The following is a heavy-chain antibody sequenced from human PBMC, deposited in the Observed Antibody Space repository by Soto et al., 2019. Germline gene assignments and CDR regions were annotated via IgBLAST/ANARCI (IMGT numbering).Heavy chain of an antibody. CDR3: ARRLYYDSSGFEGGGMDV. V-gene: IGHV4-31*03. CDR2: IYYSGST. Sequence: SETLSLTCTVSGGSISSGGYYWSWIRQHPGKGLEWIGYIYYSGSTYYNPSLKSRVTISVDTSKNQFSLKLSSVTAADTAVYHCARRLYYDSSGFEGGGMDVWGQGTTVTVSS. J-gene: IGHJ6*02. CDR1: GGSISSGGYY. D-gene: IGHD3-22*01.